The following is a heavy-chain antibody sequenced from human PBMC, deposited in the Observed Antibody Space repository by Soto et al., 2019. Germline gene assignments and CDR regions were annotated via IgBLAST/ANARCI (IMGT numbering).Heavy chain of an antibody. J-gene: IGHJ4*02. V-gene: IGHV1-46*01. CDR1: GDTFTDYY. CDR2: VNPSGGHT. D-gene: IGHD2-21*02. Sequence: QVQLVQSGAEVKKPGASVKVSCKASGDTFTDYYIHWVRQAPGQGLEWMGTVNPSGGHTTYAQHFLGRMTMIRDTSTSTLYMELASLTSADTAIYFCARGGHVVVVTAALDYWGQGTLVTVSS. CDR3: ARGGHVVVVTAALDY.